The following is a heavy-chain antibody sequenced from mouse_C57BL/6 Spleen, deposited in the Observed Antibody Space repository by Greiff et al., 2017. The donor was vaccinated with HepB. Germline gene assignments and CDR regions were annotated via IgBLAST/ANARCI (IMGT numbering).Heavy chain of an antibody. J-gene: IGHJ3*01. V-gene: IGHV3-6*01. CDR1: GYSITSGYY. CDR2: ISYDGSN. Sequence: EVKLVESGPGLVKPSQSLSLTCSVTGYSITSGYYWNWIRQFPGNKLEWMGYISYDGSNNYNPSLKNRISITRDTSKNQFFLKLNSVTTEDTATYYCARPLYYDYDWFAYWGQGTLVTVSA. CDR3: ARPLYYDYDWFAY. D-gene: IGHD2-4*01.